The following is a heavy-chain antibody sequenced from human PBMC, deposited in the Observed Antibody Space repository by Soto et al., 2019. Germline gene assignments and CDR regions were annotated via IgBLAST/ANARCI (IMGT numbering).Heavy chain of an antibody. V-gene: IGHV3-23*01. CDR1: EFTFSSYA. CDR2: ISGSGGST. D-gene: IGHD3-3*01. Sequence: EVQLLESGGGLVQPGGSLRLSCAASEFTFSSYAMSWVRQAPGKGLEWVSAISGSGGSTYYADSVKGRFTISRDNSKNTLYLQMNSLRAEDTAVYNCATHTIFGVVTPNLFDPWGQGTLVTVSS. CDR3: ATHTIFGVVTPNLFDP. J-gene: IGHJ5*02.